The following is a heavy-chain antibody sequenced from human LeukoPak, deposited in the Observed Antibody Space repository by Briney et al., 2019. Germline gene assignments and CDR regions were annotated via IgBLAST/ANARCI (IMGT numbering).Heavy chain of an antibody. CDR2: IYPGDSDT. CDR3: ARLVQVVATITATAGYFDY. Sequence: GESLKISFKGSGYSFTSYWIGWVRQMPGKGLEWMGIIYPGDSDTRYSPSFQGEVTIPDDKSISTAYLQWSSLKASNTAMYYCARLVQVVATITATAGYFDYWGQGTLVTVSS. J-gene: IGHJ4*02. D-gene: IGHD5-12*01. CDR1: GYSFTSYW. V-gene: IGHV5-51*01.